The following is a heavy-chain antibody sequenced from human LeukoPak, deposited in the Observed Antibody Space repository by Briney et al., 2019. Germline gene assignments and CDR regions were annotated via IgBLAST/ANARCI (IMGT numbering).Heavy chain of an antibody. D-gene: IGHD3-22*01. J-gene: IGHJ4*02. CDR1: GFTFSSYA. CDR3: ARGGALSGYYLDY. CDR2: ISYDGSNK. V-gene: IGHV3-30-3*01. Sequence: PGGSLRLSCAASGFTFSSYAMHWVRQAPGKGLEWVAVISYDGSNKYYADSVKGRFTISRDNSKNTLYLQMNSLRAEDTAVYYCARGGALSGYYLDYWGQGTLVTVSS.